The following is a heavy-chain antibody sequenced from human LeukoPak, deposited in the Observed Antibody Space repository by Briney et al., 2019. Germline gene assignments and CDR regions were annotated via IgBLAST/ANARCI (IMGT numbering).Heavy chain of an antibody. CDR2: VTPSGDPT. CDR1: GFTFSTYG. CDR3: ARESFSSGARYYYYYMDV. Sequence: GGSLRLSCAGSGFTFSTYGMNWVRQAPGKGLEWVPGVTPSGDPTYYADSVKGRFTISRDNAKNSLYLQMNSLRAEDTAVYYCARESFSSGARYYYYYMDVWGKGTTVTVSS. V-gene: IGHV3-48*04. D-gene: IGHD6-25*01. J-gene: IGHJ6*03.